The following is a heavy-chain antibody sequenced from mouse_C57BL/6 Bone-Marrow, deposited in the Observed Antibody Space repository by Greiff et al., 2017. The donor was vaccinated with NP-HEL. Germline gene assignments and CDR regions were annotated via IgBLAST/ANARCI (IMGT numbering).Heavy chain of an antibody. CDR2: ISSGSSTI. J-gene: IGHJ3*01. CDR1: GFTFSDYG. V-gene: IGHV5-17*01. Sequence: VQLQQSGGGLVKPGGSLKLSCAASGFTFSDYGMHWVRQAPEKGLEWVAYISSGSSTIYYADTVKGRFTISRDNAKNTLFLQMTSLRSEDTAMYYCASLYYYGSSPPFAYWGQGTLVTVSA. CDR3: ASLYYYGSSPPFAY. D-gene: IGHD1-1*01.